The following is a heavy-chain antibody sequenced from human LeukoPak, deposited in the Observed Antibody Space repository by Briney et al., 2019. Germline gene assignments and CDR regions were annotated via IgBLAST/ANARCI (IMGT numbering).Heavy chain of an antibody. Sequence: PGGSLRLSCAASGFTFSSHVMHWVRQAPGKGLEWVAVIWYDGGNKYYADSVKGRFTISRDNSMNTLYLQMKSLRAEDTAVYYCARGTLIVRGGMDVWGQGTTVTVSS. CDR2: IWYDGGNK. V-gene: IGHV3-33*01. CDR1: GFTFSSHV. CDR3: ARGTLIVRGGMDV. D-gene: IGHD3-10*01. J-gene: IGHJ6*02.